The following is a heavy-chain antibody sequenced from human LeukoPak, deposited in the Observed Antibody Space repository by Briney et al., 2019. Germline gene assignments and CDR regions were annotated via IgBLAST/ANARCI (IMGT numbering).Heavy chain of an antibody. D-gene: IGHD1-14*01. J-gene: IGHJ5*02. CDR3: ARTGYFGNWFDP. CDR1: GFTFGSYA. V-gene: IGHV3-23*01. Sequence: SGGSLRLSCAASGFTFGSYAMSWVRQAPGKGLEWVSAISGSGGSTYYADSVKGRFTISRDNSKNTLYLQMNSLRAEDTAVYYCARTGYFGNWFDPWGQGTLVTVSS. CDR2: ISGSGGST.